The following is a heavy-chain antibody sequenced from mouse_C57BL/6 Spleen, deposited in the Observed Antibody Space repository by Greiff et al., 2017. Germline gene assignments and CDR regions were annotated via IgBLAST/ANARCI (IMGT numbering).Heavy chain of an antibody. Sequence: QVQLQQSGAELVKPGASVKISCKASGYAFSSYWMNWVKQRPGKGLEWIGQIYPGDGDTNYNGKFEGKATLTADKSSSTAYMQLSSLTSEDAAVYFCARGYDGYYVLDYWGQGTTLTVSS. J-gene: IGHJ2*01. CDR3: ARGYDGYYVLDY. CDR1: GYAFSSYW. CDR2: IYPGDGDT. V-gene: IGHV1-80*01. D-gene: IGHD2-3*01.